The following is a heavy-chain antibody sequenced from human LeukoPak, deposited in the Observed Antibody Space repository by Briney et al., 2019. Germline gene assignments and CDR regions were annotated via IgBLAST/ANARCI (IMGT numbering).Heavy chain of an antibody. V-gene: IGHV4-34*01. CDR3: ASLIGTVPGDY. J-gene: IGHJ4*02. CDR1: GGSFSGYY. Sequence: SETLSLTCAVYGGSFSGYYWSWIRQPPGKGLEWIGEINHSGSTNYNPSLKSRVTISVDTSKNQFSLKLSSVTAADTAVYYCASLIGTVPGDYWGQGTLVTVSS. D-gene: IGHD3-16*02. CDR2: INHSGST.